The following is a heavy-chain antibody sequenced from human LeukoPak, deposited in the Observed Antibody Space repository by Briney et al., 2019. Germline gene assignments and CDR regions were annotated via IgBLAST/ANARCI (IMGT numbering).Heavy chain of an antibody. CDR2: IKQDGSEK. CDR3: ARVGSAYSSGWYSDY. Sequence: GGSLRLSCAASGFTFSSYAMSWVRQAPGKGLEWVANIKQDGSEKYYVDSVKGRFTISRDNAKNSLYLQMNSLRAEDTAVYYCARVGSAYSSGWYSDYWGQGTLVTVSS. V-gene: IGHV3-7*01. CDR1: GFTFSSYA. D-gene: IGHD6-19*01. J-gene: IGHJ4*02.